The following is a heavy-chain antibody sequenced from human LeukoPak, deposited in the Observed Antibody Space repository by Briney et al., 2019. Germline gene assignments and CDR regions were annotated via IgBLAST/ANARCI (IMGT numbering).Heavy chain of an antibody. CDR2: IIPILGIA. J-gene: IGHJ4*02. CDR1: GATFSSYA. Sequence: SVKVSCKASGATFSSYAISWVRQAPGQGLEWMGRIIPILGIANYAQRFQGRVTITADKSTSTAYMELSSLRSEDTAVYYCARTSRARRLPYYFDYWGQGTLVTVSS. CDR3: ARTSRARRLPYYFDY. V-gene: IGHV1-69*04. D-gene: IGHD5-18*01.